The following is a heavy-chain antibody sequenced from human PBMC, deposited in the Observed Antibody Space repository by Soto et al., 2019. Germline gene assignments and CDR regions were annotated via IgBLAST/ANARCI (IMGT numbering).Heavy chain of an antibody. J-gene: IGHJ1*01. V-gene: IGHV4-59*08. Sequence: SETLSLTCTVSGGSMSSYYWSWIRQPPGKGLEWIGYIYYSGSTIYNPSLKSRVTISVDTSKNQFSLKLSSVTAADTAVYYCARRTSSGWYDEYFQHWGQGTLVTVSS. CDR1: GGSMSSYY. CDR3: ARRTSSGWYDEYFQH. CDR2: IYYSGST. D-gene: IGHD6-19*01.